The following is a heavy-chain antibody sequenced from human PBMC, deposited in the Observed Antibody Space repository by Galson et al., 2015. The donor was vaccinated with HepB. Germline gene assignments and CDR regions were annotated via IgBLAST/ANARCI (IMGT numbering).Heavy chain of an antibody. V-gene: IGHV3-30*14. Sequence: SLRLSCAASGFTFSTYGMHWVRQAPGKGLEWVAFISDDGSNSYYGDSVKGRFTISRDNSKNTLFLQMNSLRPEDTAVFYCARENTMVEGDAFDVWGQGTMVTVSS. CDR3: ARENTMVEGDAFDV. CDR1: GFTFSTYG. CDR2: ISDDGSNS. D-gene: IGHD3-10*01. J-gene: IGHJ3*01.